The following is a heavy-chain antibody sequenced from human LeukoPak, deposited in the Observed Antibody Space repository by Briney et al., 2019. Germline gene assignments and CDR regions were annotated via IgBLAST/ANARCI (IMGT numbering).Heavy chain of an antibody. CDR2: IYTSGSI. CDR3: ARDLTTVYYYYMDV. D-gene: IGHD1-14*01. V-gene: IGHV4-4*07. CDR1: GGSISSYY. Sequence: SETLSLTCTVSGGSISSYYWSWIRQPAGKELEWIGRIYTSGSITYNPSLKSRVTMSVDTSKNQFSLKLSSVTAADTAVYYCARDLTTVYYYYMDVWGKGTTVTISS. J-gene: IGHJ6*03.